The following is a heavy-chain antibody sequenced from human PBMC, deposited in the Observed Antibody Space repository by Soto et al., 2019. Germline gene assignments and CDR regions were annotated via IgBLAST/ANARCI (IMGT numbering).Heavy chain of an antibody. CDR3: ARGGTSCYSHPGDV. J-gene: IGHJ6*02. V-gene: IGHV3-30-3*01. Sequence: QVQLVESGGGVVQPGRSLRLSCAASGFTFSSYAMHWVRQAPGKGLEWVAVISYDGSNKYYADSVKGRFTISRDNSKNTMYLQMNSLRAEDTAVYYCARGGTSCYSHPGDVWGQGTTVTVSS. D-gene: IGHD2-2*02. CDR2: ISYDGSNK. CDR1: GFTFSSYA.